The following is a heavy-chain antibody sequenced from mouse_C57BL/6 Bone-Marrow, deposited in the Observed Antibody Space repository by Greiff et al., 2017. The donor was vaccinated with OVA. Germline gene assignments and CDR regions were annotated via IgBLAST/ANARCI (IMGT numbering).Heavy chain of an antibody. V-gene: IGHV1-50*01. CDR1: GYTFTSYW. J-gene: IGHJ2*01. CDR2: IVPSDSSS. D-gene: IGHD2-10*01. Sequence: VQLQQPGAELVKPGASVKLSCKASGYTFTSYWMQWVKQRPGQGLEWIGEIVPSDSSSNYNQKFKGKATLTVDTSSSTAYMQRNSLTSEDVAVYYYASRPTLNYWGQGTTLTVSA. CDR3: ASRPTLNY.